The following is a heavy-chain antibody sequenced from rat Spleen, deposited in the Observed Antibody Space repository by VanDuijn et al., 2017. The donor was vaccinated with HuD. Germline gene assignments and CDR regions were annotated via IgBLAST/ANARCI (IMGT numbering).Heavy chain of an antibody. J-gene: IGHJ3*01. Sequence: EVQLVESGGGLVQPGRSMKLSCAASGFTFSHYDMAWVRQAPKKGLEWVATISYDGRTTNHRDSVKGRFTISRDNAKSNLYLQMDSLRSEDTATYYCTRHDNIGTANWFAYWGQGTLVTVSS. V-gene: IGHV5-7*01. D-gene: IGHD1-5*01. CDR3: TRHDNIGTANWFAY. CDR1: GFTFSHYD. CDR2: ISYDGRTT.